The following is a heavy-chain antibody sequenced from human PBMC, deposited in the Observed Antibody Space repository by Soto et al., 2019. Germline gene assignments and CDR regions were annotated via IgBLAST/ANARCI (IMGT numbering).Heavy chain of an antibody. D-gene: IGHD6-6*01. CDR1: GFTFSSYA. CDR3: AKSEYSGSSLEAYYYGMDV. Sequence: PGGSLRLSCAASGFTFSSYAMSWVRQAPGKGLEWVSAISGSGGSTYYADSVKGRFTISRDNSKNTLYLQMNSLRAEDTAVYYCAKSEYSGSSLEAYYYGMDVWGQGTTVTVSS. J-gene: IGHJ6*02. CDR2: ISGSGGST. V-gene: IGHV3-23*01.